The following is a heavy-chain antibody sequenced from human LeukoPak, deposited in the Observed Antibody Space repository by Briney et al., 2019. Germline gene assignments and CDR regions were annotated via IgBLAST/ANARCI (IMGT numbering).Heavy chain of an antibody. CDR2: ISSGSNFI. D-gene: IGHD3-22*01. Sequence: GGSLRLSCAASGFTFTTYTLNWVRQAPGRGLEWVSSISSGSNFIYYADSVKGRFTISRDNAKNSLYLQMNSLRAEDTAVYYCARDRSQGSDSSGYYPDALNIWGQGTMVTVSS. V-gene: IGHV3-21*01. CDR1: GFTFTTYT. J-gene: IGHJ3*02. CDR3: ARDRSQGSDSSGYYPDALNI.